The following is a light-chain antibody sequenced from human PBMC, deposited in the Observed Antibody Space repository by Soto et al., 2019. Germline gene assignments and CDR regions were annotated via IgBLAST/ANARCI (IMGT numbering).Light chain of an antibody. J-gene: IGKJ1*01. CDR1: QSIGIW. CDR3: QQYDYFSWT. Sequence: DIQMTQSPSTLSASVGEIVTITFRASQSIGIWLAWYQQKPGKAPKFLIYDASSLESGVPSRFSGSGSGTEFTLTITNLQPDDFATYYCQQYDYFSWTFGQGTKVDIK. V-gene: IGKV1-5*01. CDR2: DAS.